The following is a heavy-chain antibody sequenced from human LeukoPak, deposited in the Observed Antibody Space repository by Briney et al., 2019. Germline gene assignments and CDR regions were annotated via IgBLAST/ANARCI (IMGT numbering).Heavy chain of an antibody. V-gene: IGHV3-30*02. CDR3: AKRGSGSYEFDY. J-gene: IGHJ4*02. CDR1: GFTFSSYW. D-gene: IGHD6-19*01. Sequence: PGGSLRLSCAASGFTFSSYWMSWVRQAPGKGLEWVAYIRFDGSNRYFADSVKGRFTISRDNSKNTLYLQMNSLRAEDTAVYYCAKRGSGSYEFDYWGQGTLVTVSS. CDR2: IRFDGSNR.